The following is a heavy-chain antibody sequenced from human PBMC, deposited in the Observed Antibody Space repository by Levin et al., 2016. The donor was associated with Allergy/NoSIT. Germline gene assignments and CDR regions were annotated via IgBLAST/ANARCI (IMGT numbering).Heavy chain of an antibody. J-gene: IGHJ3*02. V-gene: IGHV3-23*01. CDR3: VKDPLVPSYHYDGSGSEVLDI. CDR2: LSGYGDTT. Sequence: WIRQPPGKGLEWVSALSGYGDTTYYADSVRGRFTISRDNSKNTLYLQMSSLRAEDTALYFCVKDPLVPSYHYDGSGSEVLDIWGQGTLVTVSS. D-gene: IGHD3-22*01.